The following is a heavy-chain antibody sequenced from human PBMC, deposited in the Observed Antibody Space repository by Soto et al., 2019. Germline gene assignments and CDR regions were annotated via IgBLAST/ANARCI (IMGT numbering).Heavy chain of an antibody. CDR3: ARGRGLYCIGGSREALDS. D-gene: IGHD2-15*01. J-gene: IGHJ5*01. CDR2: IIPIFGTA. V-gene: IGHV1-69*13. Sequence: SVKVSCKASGGTFSSYDISWVRQAPGQGLEWMGGIIPIFGTANYAQKFEGRVTITADESTSTAYMELSSLRSEDTAVYYCARGRGLYCIGGSREALDSCRQGTLVPVSS. CDR1: GGTFSSYD.